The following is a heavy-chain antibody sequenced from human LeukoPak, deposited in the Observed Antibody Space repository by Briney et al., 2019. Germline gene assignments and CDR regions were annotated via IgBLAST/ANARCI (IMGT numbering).Heavy chain of an antibody. CDR1: GFTFSGYT. D-gene: IGHD5-12*01. V-gene: IGHV3-21*01. CDR2: ISAGSSNI. J-gene: IGHJ4*02. Sequence: GSLRLSCAASGFTFSGYTMNWVRQAPGKGLEWVSCISAGSSNIYYADSVRGRFTISRDNAKNSLYLQMNSLRAEDTAVYYCARDVDSGYDYGVDYWGQGTLVTVSS. CDR3: ARDVDSGYDYGVDY.